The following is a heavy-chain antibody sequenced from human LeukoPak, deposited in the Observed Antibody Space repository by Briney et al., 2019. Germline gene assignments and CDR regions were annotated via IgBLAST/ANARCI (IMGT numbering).Heavy chain of an antibody. V-gene: IGHV4-39*07. CDR1: GGSIRSSYYY. CDR3: ARGGDYGNFDY. Sequence: SETLSLTCTVSGGSIRSSYYYWGWIRQPPGKGLEWIGSIYDSGSTYYNPSLKSRVTISVDRSKNQFSLKLSSVTAADTAVYYCARGGDYGNFDYWGQGTLVTVSS. D-gene: IGHD4-17*01. CDR2: IYDSGST. J-gene: IGHJ4*02.